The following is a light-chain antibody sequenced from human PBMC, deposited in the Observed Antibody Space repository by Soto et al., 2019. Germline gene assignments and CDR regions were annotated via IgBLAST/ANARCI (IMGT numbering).Light chain of an antibody. V-gene: IGKV1-39*01. CDR3: LQGYTTPPLT. CDR1: QSISNY. Sequence: DIQMTQSPSSLSASVGDRVTITCRASQSISNYLSWYQHKPGIAPKLLIYAASTLQSGVPSRFSGSGAGTDFTLTISSLQFEDFATYYCLQGYTTPPLTVGGGTKVEIK. CDR2: AAS. J-gene: IGKJ4*01.